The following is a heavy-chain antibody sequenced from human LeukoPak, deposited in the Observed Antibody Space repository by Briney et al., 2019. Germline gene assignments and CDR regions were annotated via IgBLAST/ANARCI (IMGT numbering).Heavy chain of an antibody. J-gene: IGHJ4*02. CDR1: GYTFTSYG. CDR3: ARGDLPGGD. CDR2: INPNSGGT. Sequence: PGASVKVSCKAFGYTFTSYGISWVRQAPGQGLEWMGWINPNSGGTNYAQKFQGRVTMTRDTSISTAYLDLSSLRSDDTAVYYCARGDLPGGDWGQGTLVTVSS. V-gene: IGHV1-2*02. D-gene: IGHD3-3*01.